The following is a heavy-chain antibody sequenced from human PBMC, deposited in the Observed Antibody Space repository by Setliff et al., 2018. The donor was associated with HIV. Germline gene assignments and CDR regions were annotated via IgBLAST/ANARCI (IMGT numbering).Heavy chain of an antibody. CDR3: AGGATREFIVGATIFDY. Sequence: SETLSLTCTVSGGSISSGSYYWSWIRQPAGKGLEWIGHIYTSGSTNYNPSLKSRVTISVDTSKNQFSLKLSSVTAADTAVYYCAGGATREFIVGATIFDYWGQGTLVTVSS. V-gene: IGHV4-61*09. J-gene: IGHJ4*02. CDR1: GGSISSGSYY. D-gene: IGHD1-26*01. CDR2: IYTSGST.